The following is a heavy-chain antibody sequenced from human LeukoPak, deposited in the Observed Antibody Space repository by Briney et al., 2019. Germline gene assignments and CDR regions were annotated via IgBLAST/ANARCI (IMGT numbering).Heavy chain of an antibody. CDR2: IYTSGST. J-gene: IGHJ4*02. Sequence: SETLSLTCTVSGGSISSYYWSWIRQPPGKGLEWIGYIYTSGSTNYNPSLKSRVTISVDTSKNQFSLKLSSVTAADTAVYYCARSSSTGPPAYWGQGTLVTVSS. CDR1: GGSISSYY. V-gene: IGHV4-4*09. D-gene: IGHD2-2*01. CDR3: ARSSSTGPPAY.